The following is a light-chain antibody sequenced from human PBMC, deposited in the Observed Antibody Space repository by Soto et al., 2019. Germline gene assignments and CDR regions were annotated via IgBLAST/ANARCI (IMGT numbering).Light chain of an antibody. Sequence: DIERTQSRASLFATVGDRVSISCRASQSIRSYLNWYQQKPGKAPKLLIYAASSLQSGVPSGFSGSGSGADFTPTISRLEPEDCAVDNCQQSDNSHWRFDYGTKVDIK. CDR3: QQSDNSHWR. V-gene: IGKV1-39*01. CDR1: QSIRSY. J-gene: IGKJ1*01. CDR2: AAS.